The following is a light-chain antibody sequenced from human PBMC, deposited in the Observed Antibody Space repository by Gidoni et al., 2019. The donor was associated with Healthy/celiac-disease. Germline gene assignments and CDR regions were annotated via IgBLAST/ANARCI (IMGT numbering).Light chain of an antibody. V-gene: IGLV3-27*01. CDR1: ELAKKKY. CDR2: KDS. Sequence: SHALTQPSSVSVSPGQTARITCSGDELAKKKYARWFQQKPGQATVLMIYKDSERPSGIPGRFSGSSSVTTVPLTISGAQVEDEADYYCYSAADNNGVFGTGTKFTVL. J-gene: IGLJ1*01. CDR3: YSAADNNGV.